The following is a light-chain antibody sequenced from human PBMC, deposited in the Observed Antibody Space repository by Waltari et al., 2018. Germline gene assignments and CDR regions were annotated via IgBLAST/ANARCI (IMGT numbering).Light chain of an antibody. CDR3: QHYNSAPFT. CDR1: QGVTND. Sequence: DIQMTQSPSSLSASVGDRVTITCRASQGVTNDLAWYQQKPGETPKLLIYEASSLQRGIPSRFSGSGSGTDFTLTISSLQSEDFATYYCQHYNSAPFTFGGGTKVEI. J-gene: IGKJ4*01. CDR2: EAS. V-gene: IGKV1-27*01.